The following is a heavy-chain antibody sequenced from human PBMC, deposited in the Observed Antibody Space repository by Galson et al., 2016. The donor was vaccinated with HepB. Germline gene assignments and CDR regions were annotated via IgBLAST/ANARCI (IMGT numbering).Heavy chain of an antibody. V-gene: IGHV4-4*02. CDR1: GDSISSTNW. J-gene: IGHJ5*02. CDR2: IYHSART. CDR3: AREGQDTEMGYNLFDP. Sequence: SETLSLTCAVSGDSISSTNWWSWVRQPPLKGLEWIGEIYHSARTNYNPSLRSRVIISVDKSKNQFSLKLNSVTAADTAVYFCAREGQDTEMGYNLFDPWAPGTLVPVSS. D-gene: IGHD2-8*01.